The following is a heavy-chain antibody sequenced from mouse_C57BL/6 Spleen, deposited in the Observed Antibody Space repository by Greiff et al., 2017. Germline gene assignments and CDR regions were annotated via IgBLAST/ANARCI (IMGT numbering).Heavy chain of an antibody. Sequence: VQLQPSGPELVKPGASVKISCQASGYSFTGYYMNWVKQSPEKSLEWIGEINPSTGGTTYNPKFKAKATLTVDKSSSTAYMQLKRLTSEDSAVSYCAGWSYFDDWGQGTTLTVSS. D-gene: IGHD2-3*01. CDR3: AGWSYFDD. CDR1: GYSFTGYY. V-gene: IGHV1-42*01. J-gene: IGHJ2*01. CDR2: INPSTGGT.